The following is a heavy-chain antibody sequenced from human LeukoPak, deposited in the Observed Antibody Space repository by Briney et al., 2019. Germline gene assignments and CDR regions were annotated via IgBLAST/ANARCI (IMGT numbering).Heavy chain of an antibody. Sequence: ASVKVSCKASGYTFTNYGITWVRQVPGQGLQWLGWISAYNGNANYAQKLQDRLTLTSDTSTTTAYMELRSLRSDDTAVYYCARGVAVAGAFGYWGQGTLVTVSS. D-gene: IGHD6-19*01. J-gene: IGHJ4*02. V-gene: IGHV1-18*01. CDR1: GYTFTNYG. CDR3: ARGVAVAGAFGY. CDR2: ISAYNGNA.